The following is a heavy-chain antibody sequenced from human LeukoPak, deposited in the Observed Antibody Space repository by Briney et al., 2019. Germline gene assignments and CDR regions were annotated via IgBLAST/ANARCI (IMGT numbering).Heavy chain of an antibody. CDR3: ARDHRKYGGPHDWFDP. J-gene: IGHJ5*02. Sequence: GGSLRLSCAASGFTFSSYAMHWVRQAPGKGLEWVAVISYDGSNKYYADSVKGRFTISRDNSKNTLYLQMNSLRAEDTAVYYCARDHRKYGGPHDWFDPWGQGTLVTVSS. D-gene: IGHD1-14*01. CDR2: ISYDGSNK. CDR1: GFTFSSYA. V-gene: IGHV3-30-3*01.